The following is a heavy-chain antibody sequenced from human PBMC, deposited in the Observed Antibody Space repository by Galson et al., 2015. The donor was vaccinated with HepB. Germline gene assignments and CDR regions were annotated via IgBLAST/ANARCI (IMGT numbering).Heavy chain of an antibody. Sequence: SLRLSCAASGFSFSSNWMSWVRQAPGKGLEWVANINQDGSEKYYEDSVKGRCTVSRDNATNSLYLQVNSLRSDCTAVYYCARWCCRCDSCHIDYWGQGTLVTVSS. V-gene: IGHV3-7*03. CDR3: ARWCCRCDSCHIDY. CDR1: GFSFSSNW. CDR2: INQDGSEK. J-gene: IGHJ4*02. D-gene: IGHD2-15*01.